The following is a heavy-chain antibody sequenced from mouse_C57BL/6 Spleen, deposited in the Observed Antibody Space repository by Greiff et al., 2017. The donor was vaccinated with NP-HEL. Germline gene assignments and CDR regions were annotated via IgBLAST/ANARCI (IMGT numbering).Heavy chain of an antibody. V-gene: IGHV1-26*01. CDR2: INPNNGGT. D-gene: IGHD2-4*01. J-gene: IGHJ2*01. CDR3: ARNYYDYDGLDY. Sequence: EVQLQQSGPELVKPGASVKISCKASGYTFTDYYMNWVKQSHGKSLEWIGDINPNNGGTSYNQKFKGKATLTVDKSSSTAYMELRSLTSEDSAVYYCARNYYDYDGLDYWGQGTTLTVSS. CDR1: GYTFTDYY.